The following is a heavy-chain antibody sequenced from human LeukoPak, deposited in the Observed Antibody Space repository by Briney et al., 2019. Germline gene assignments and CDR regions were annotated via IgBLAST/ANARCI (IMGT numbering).Heavy chain of an antibody. CDR3: ARSDRIAVAGKGYYYGMDV. V-gene: IGHV7-4-1*02. J-gene: IGHJ6*02. CDR1: GYTFTSYA. Sequence: ASVKVPCTASGYTFTSYAMNWVRQAPGQGLEWMGWTNTNTGNPTYAQGFTGRFVFSLDTSVSTAYLQISSLKAEDTAVYYCARSDRIAVAGKGYYYGMDVWGQGTTVTVSS. D-gene: IGHD6-19*01. CDR2: TNTNTGNP.